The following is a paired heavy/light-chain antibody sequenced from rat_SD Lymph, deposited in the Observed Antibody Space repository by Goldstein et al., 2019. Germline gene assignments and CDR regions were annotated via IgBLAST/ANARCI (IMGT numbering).Heavy chain of an antibody. J-gene: IGHJ2*01. CDR3: TRRLHPRGYGSAVGGY. CDR1: GFTFNNYW. D-gene: IGHD3-2*01. Sequence: EVQLVESGGGLVQPGRSLKLSCVASGFTFNNYWMTWIRQAPGKGLEWVASITNTGGSTYYPDSVKGRFTISRDNAKSTLYLQMNSLRSEDTATYYCTRRLHPRGYGSAVGGYWGQGVMVTVSS. CDR2: ITNTGGST. V-gene: IGHV5-31*01.
Light chain of an antibody. Sequence: EIVLTQSPTTIAASPGEKVTITCRASSSVSYMYWYQQKSGASPKLWIYDTSKLASGVPNRFSGSGSGTSYSLTINTMETEDAATYYCQQWSSTPLTFGSGTKLEIK. CDR1: SSVSY. V-gene: IGKV4S7*01. CDR2: DTS. CDR3: QQWSSTPLT. J-gene: IGKJ5*01.